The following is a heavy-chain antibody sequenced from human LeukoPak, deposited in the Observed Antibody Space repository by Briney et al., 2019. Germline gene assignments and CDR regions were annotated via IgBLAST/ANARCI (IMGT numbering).Heavy chain of an antibody. CDR2: IYYSGST. Sequence: SETLSLTCTVSGDSISSTSYYWGWIRQPPGKGLEWIGSIYYSGSTSYNPSLRSRVTISVDTSKDQFSLKLSSVAAADTAVYYCARTQYSTSPEGYYYYYMDVWGKGTTLTVSS. J-gene: IGHJ6*03. CDR3: ARTQYSTSPEGYYYYYMDV. V-gene: IGHV4-39*01. D-gene: IGHD6-6*01. CDR1: GDSISSTSYY.